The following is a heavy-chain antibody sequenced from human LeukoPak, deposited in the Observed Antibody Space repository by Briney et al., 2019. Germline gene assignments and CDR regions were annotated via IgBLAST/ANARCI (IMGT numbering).Heavy chain of an antibody. CDR3: ARDVYDTSGYYYLGPGFDY. CDR2: ISSSSSYI. V-gene: IGHV3-11*06. CDR1: GFTFSDYY. Sequence: GGSLSLSCAASGFTFSDYYMSWIRQAPGKGLEWVSSISSSSSYIYYAVSVKGRFTISRDNAKNSLYLQMNSLRAEDTAVYYCARDVYDTSGYYYLGPGFDYWGQGTLVTVSS. D-gene: IGHD3-22*01. J-gene: IGHJ4*02.